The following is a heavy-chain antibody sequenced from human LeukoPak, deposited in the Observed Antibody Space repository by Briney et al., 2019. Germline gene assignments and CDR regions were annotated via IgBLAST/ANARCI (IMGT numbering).Heavy chain of an antibody. J-gene: IGHJ4*02. D-gene: IGHD6-19*01. V-gene: IGHV4-4*07. CDR1: GGSISGSYY. CDR2: ISTSGST. Sequence: SETLSLTCTVSGGSISGSYYWTWIRQPAGKGLERIGRISTSGSTNYDPSLKSRATISVDKSNNQFSLMLSSVTAADTAVYYCARGKQYAVDYWGQGILVTVSS. CDR3: ARGKQYAVDY.